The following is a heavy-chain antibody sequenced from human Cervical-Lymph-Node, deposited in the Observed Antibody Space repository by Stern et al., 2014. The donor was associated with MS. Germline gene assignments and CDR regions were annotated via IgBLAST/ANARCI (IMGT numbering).Heavy chain of an antibody. D-gene: IGHD3-22*01. J-gene: IGHJ4*02. V-gene: IGHV3-20*04. CDR2: INWNGGSA. Sequence: EVHLVESGGGVVRPGGSLRLSCAASGFTFDDYGMSLVRQAPGKGLEWVSGINWNGGSASYADSVKGRFTISRDNAKNSLYLQMNSLRTEDTALYFCARAYYYDRPPDYWGQGTLVTVSS. CDR3: ARAYYYDRPPDY. CDR1: GFTFDDYG.